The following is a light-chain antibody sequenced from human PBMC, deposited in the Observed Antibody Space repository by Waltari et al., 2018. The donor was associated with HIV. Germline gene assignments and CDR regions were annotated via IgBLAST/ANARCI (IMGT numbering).Light chain of an antibody. CDR3: QSSDIRLHGLWV. J-gene: IGLJ3*02. Sequence: QSLLTQPPSVSATPGQRITISCTGNKSNIGAGHDVHWYRQLPGTAPRLLIFANSNRPPGCPDRISGSKSTASASLAITGLQAEDEGYYYCQSSDIRLHGLWVFGGGTKVTVL. CDR2: ANS. V-gene: IGLV1-40*01. CDR1: KSNIGAGHD.